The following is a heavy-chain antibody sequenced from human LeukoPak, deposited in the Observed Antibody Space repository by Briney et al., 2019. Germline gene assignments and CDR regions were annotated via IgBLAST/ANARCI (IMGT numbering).Heavy chain of an antibody. J-gene: IGHJ4*02. CDR2: IVVGSGNT. V-gene: IGHV1-58*01. D-gene: IGHD2/OR15-2a*01. Sequence: TSVKVSCKSSGFTVTSSAVRWVRQARGQRLEWIGWIVVGSGNTNYAQKFQERVTITRDMSTRTAYMELSSLRSEDTAVYYCASRDTLGNPHFDYWGQGTLVTVSS. CDR1: GFTVTSSA. CDR3: ASRDTLGNPHFDY.